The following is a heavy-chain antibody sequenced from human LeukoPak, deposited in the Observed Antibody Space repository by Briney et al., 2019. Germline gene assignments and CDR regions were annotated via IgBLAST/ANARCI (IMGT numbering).Heavy chain of an antibody. Sequence: SVKVSCKASGGTFSSYAISWVRQAPGQGLEWMGGIIPIFGTANYAQKFQGRVTITTDESTSTAYMELSSLRSEDTAVYYCARQYSSSSRRFYYYYYMDVWGKGTTVTVSS. CDR3: ARQYSSSSRRFYYYYYMDV. J-gene: IGHJ6*03. CDR2: IIPIFGTA. CDR1: GGTFSSYA. D-gene: IGHD6-6*01. V-gene: IGHV1-69*05.